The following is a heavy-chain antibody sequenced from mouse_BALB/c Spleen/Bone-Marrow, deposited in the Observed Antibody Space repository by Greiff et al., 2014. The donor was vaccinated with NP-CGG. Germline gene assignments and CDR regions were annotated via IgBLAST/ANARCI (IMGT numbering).Heavy chain of an antibody. V-gene: IGHV3-1*02. CDR1: GYSITSGYS. CDR3: ARFYGSYSY. CDR2: IHYNGNT. Sequence: EVKLQESGPDLVKPSQSLSLTCTVTGYSITSGYSWHWIRQFPGNKLKWLGYIHYNGNTDYNPSLRSRISITRDTSKNQFFLQLNSVTTEDTATYYCARFYGSYSYWGQGTTLTVSS. J-gene: IGHJ2*01. D-gene: IGHD1-1*02.